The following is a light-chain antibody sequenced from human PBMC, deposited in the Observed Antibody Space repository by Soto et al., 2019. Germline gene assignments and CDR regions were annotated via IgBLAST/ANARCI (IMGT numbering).Light chain of an antibody. CDR2: DVS. J-gene: IGLJ2*01. CDR3: TSYTSSNTLV. V-gene: IGLV2-14*01. CDR1: SSDVGGYNY. Sequence: QSALTQPTSVSGSTGESVTISCTGTSSDVGGYNYVSWYQQHPGKVPKLMIYDVSNRPSGVSNRFSGSKSGNTASLTISGLQAEDEADYYCTSYTSSNTLVFGGGTKLTVL.